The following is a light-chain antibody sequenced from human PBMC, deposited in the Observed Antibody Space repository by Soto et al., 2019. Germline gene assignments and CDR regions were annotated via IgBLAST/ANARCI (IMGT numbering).Light chain of an antibody. J-gene: IGKJ1*01. CDR1: QSVSSN. CDR2: GAS. Sequence: EIVMTQSPATLSVSPGERATLSCRASQSVSSNLAWYQQKPGQAPRLLIYGASTRATGIPARFSGSGSGTELTLTISSLRSEDFAVYYCQQYNNWPRTFGQGTKVDIK. V-gene: IGKV3-15*01. CDR3: QQYNNWPRT.